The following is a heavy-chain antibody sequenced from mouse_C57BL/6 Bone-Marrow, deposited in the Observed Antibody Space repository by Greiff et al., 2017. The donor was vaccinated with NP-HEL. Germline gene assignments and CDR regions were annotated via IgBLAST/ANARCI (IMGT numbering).Heavy chain of an antibody. CDR3: AFITTVGNTSYYYAMDY. J-gene: IGHJ4*01. CDR2: IHPSDSDT. Sequence: QVQLQQSGAELVKPGASVKVSCKASGYTFTSYWMHWVKQRPGQGLEWIGRIHPSDSDTNYNQKIKGKATLTVDKSSSTAYMQLSSLTSEDSAVYYCAFITTVGNTSYYYAMDYWGQGTSVTVSS. D-gene: IGHD1-1*01. CDR1: GYTFTSYW. V-gene: IGHV1-74*01.